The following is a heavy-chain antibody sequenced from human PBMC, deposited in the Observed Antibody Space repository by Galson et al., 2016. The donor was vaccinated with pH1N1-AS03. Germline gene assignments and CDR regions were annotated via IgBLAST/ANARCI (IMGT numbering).Heavy chain of an antibody. V-gene: IGHV1-69*06. D-gene: IGHD3-22*01. J-gene: IGHJ4*02. CDR1: EGTFSNFG. CDR3: ARDNYYDTGAFYGHFDS. CDR2: FIPIFGTA. Sequence: SVKVSCKASEGTFSNFGISWVRQAPGQGLEWMGGFIPIFGTANVAQKFKGRVTITADNLELSSLRSDDTAVYYCARDNYYDTGAFYGHFDSWGQGTLVSVSS.